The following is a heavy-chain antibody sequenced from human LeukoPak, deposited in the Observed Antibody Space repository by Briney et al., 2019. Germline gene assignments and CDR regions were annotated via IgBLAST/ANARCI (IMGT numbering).Heavy chain of an antibody. CDR1: GFTFSDYY. CDR3: ARMEYSSGWSSWFDP. CDR2: ISSSSSYT. D-gene: IGHD6-19*01. Sequence: GGSLRLSCAASGFTFSDYYMSWIRQAPGKGLGWVSYISSSSSYTNYADSVKGRFTISRDNAKNSLYLQMNSPRAEDTAVYYCARMEYSSGWSSWFDPWGQGTLVTVSS. J-gene: IGHJ5*02. V-gene: IGHV3-11*06.